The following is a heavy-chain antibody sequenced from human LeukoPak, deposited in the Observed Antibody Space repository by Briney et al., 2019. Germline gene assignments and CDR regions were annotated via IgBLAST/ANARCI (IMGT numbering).Heavy chain of an antibody. V-gene: IGHV3-7*01. D-gene: IGHD3-22*01. CDR3: ATSYDSSGNN. J-gene: IGHJ4*02. Sequence: GGSLRLSCAASGFTFSIFWMSWVRQAPGKGLEWVANIKQDGSAKYYVDSVKGRFTISRDNARNSLYVEMNNLRAEDTAIYYCATSYDSSGNNWGQGILVTVSS. CDR1: GFTFSIFW. CDR2: IKQDGSAK.